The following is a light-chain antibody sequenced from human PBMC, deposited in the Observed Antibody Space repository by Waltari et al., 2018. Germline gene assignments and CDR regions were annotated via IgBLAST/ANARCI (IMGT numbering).Light chain of an antibody. V-gene: IGKV3-11*01. CDR2: DAA. J-gene: IGKJ4*01. CDR1: QNISSY. Sequence: IVLPQSPAPLSLSPGERATLSCRASQNISSYLAWSQQKHGQSPSLLIYDAATRAPGIPDRFSGSASATDFTLTISSLEPEDFAVYFCQQRYNWLALTFGGGTTGEIK. CDR3: QQRYNWLALT.